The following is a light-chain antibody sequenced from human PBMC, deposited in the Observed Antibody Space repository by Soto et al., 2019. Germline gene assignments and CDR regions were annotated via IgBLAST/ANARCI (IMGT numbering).Light chain of an antibody. CDR2: DAS. CDR3: QQYGSSPLT. Sequence: EIVLTQSPGTLSLSPGERATLSCRASQSVTSDYFAWYQQKPGQAPKLLIHDASSRATGIPDRFSGSGSGTDFTLTISRLEPEDFAVYYCQQYGSSPLTFGGGTKVEIK. J-gene: IGKJ4*01. CDR1: QSVTSDY. V-gene: IGKV3-20*01.